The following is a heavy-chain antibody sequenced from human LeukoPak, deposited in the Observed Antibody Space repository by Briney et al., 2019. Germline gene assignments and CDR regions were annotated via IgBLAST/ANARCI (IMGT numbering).Heavy chain of an antibody. CDR1: GFTFSSYA. D-gene: IGHD3-10*01. V-gene: IGHV3-23*01. CDR2: ISGSGGST. Sequence: GGSLRLSCAASGFTFSSYAMSWVRQAPGKGLEWVSAISGSGGSTYYADSVKGRFTISRDNAKNSLYLQMNSLRAEDTAVYYCARDRDLSMVRGVIIGGSSYYYYGMDVWGQGTTVTVSS. CDR3: ARDRDLSMVRGVIIGGSSYYYYGMDV. J-gene: IGHJ6*02.